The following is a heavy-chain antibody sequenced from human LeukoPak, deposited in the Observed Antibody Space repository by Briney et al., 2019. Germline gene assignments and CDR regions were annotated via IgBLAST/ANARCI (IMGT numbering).Heavy chain of an antibody. Sequence: SETLSLNCAVSGGSISSGGYSWSWIRQPPGKGLEWIGYIYHSGSTYYNPSLKSRVTRSVDRSKNQFSLKLSSVTAADTAVYYCARGRVAPTAVWFDPWGQGTLVTVSS. CDR1: GGSISSGGYS. D-gene: IGHD2-15*01. V-gene: IGHV4-30-2*01. J-gene: IGHJ5*02. CDR3: ARGRVAPTAVWFDP. CDR2: IYHSGST.